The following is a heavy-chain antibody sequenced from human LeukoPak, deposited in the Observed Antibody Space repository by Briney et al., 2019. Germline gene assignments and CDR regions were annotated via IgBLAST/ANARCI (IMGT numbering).Heavy chain of an antibody. Sequence: SETLSLTCAVYGGSFSDYYWSWIRQPPGRGLEWIGEVNHSGSTNYNPSLKSRVTISVDTSKNQFSLNLSSVTAADTAVYYCARDRHYYDSSGYEQWGQGTLVTVSS. D-gene: IGHD3-22*01. CDR2: VNHSGST. CDR1: GGSFSDYY. V-gene: IGHV4-34*01. CDR3: ARDRHYYDSSGYEQ. J-gene: IGHJ4*02.